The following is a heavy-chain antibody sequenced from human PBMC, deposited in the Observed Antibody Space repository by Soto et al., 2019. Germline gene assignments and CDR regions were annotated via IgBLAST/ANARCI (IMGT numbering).Heavy chain of an antibody. J-gene: IGHJ6*02. Sequence: PSETLSLTCTVSGGSISSSSYYWGWIRQPPGKGLEWIGSIYYSGSTYYNPSLKSRVTISVDTSKNQFSLKLSSVTAADTAVYYCARSSGWSDGYGMDVWGQGTTVTVS. CDR1: GGSISSSSYY. V-gene: IGHV4-39*01. CDR2: IYYSGST. CDR3: ARSSGWSDGYGMDV. D-gene: IGHD6-19*01.